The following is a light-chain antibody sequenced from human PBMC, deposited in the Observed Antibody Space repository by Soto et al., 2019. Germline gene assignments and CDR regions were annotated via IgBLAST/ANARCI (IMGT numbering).Light chain of an antibody. Sequence: EIVMTQSPTTLSVSPGERATLSCRASQSVSSNLAWYQQKPGQAPRLLIYGASTRATGIPARFSGRGSGTEFTLTFSSLESEDFAFYYCQQYNNWPWTFGQGTKVEIK. J-gene: IGKJ1*01. CDR1: QSVSSN. CDR2: GAS. CDR3: QQYNNWPWT. V-gene: IGKV3-15*01.